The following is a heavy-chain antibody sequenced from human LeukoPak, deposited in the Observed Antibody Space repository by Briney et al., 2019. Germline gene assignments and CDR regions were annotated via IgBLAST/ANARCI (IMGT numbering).Heavy chain of an antibody. Sequence: QSGGSLRLSCAASGFTFSSYSMNWVRQAPGKGLEWVSYISSSSSTIYYADSVKGRFTISRDNAKNSLYLQMNSLRAEDTAVYYCASLIGAYSSGWDGFDYWGQGTLVTVSS. J-gene: IGHJ4*02. V-gene: IGHV3-48*01. CDR1: GFTFSSYS. CDR2: ISSSSSTI. D-gene: IGHD6-19*01. CDR3: ASLIGAYSSGWDGFDY.